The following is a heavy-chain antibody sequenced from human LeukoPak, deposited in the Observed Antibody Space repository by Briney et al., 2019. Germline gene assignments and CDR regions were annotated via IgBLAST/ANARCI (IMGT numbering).Heavy chain of an antibody. CDR2: ISSSGSTI. Sequence: GGSLRLSCAASGFTFSSYEMNWVRQAPGKGLEWVSYISSSGSTIYYADSVKRRFTISRDNAKNSLYLQMNSLRAEDTAVYYCARGNTIFHVERVYWGQGTLVTVSS. CDR1: GFTFSSYE. V-gene: IGHV3-48*03. D-gene: IGHD3-9*01. J-gene: IGHJ4*02. CDR3: ARGNTIFHVERVY.